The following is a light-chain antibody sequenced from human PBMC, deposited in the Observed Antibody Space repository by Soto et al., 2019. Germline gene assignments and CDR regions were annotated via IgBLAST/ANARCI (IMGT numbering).Light chain of an antibody. CDR3: QVWDNVDAHIYV. CDR2: DNS. J-gene: IGLJ1*01. Sequence: YELTQPPSVSVAPGQTATISFLENNIDSRTVHWYQQKPGQAPLLVVYDNSFRPSGIPNRFSGSNSGNTATLTISRVEAGDEAYYYCQVWDNVDAHIYVLGTGTKVTVL. CDR1: NIDSRT. V-gene: IGLV3-21*02.